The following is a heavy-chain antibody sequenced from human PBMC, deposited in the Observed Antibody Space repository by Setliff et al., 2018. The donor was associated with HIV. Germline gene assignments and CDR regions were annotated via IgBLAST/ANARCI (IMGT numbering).Heavy chain of an antibody. CDR3: AKGSGFYDY. J-gene: IGHJ4*02. D-gene: IGHD3-22*01. CDR1: GFTVSSNY. CDR2: MYDGGST. Sequence: GGSLRLSCTVPGFTVSSNYMTWVRQAPGKGLEWVALMYDGGSTYYADSVKGRFTITRDISKNTLDLQMNSLRVDDTAVYYCAKGSGFYDYWGQGTLVTVSS. V-gene: IGHV3-53*01.